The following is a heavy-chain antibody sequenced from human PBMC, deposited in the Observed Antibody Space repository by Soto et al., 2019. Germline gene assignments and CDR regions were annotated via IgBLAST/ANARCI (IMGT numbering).Heavy chain of an antibody. CDR3: ARDSPISITIVRGVPAPYYFDD. CDR1: GGTFSSYT. Sequence: GASVKVSCKASGGTFSSYTISWVRQAPGQGLEWMGRIIPILGIANYAQKFQGRVTITADKSTSTAYMELSSLRSEDTAVYYCARDSPISITIVRGVPAPYYFDDWGQGTLVTVSS. J-gene: IGHJ4*02. CDR2: IIPILGIA. D-gene: IGHD3-10*01. V-gene: IGHV1-69*04.